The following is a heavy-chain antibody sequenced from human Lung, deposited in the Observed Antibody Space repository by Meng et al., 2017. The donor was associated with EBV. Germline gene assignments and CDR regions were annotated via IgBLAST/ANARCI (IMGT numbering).Heavy chain of an antibody. CDR1: GGSISSSNW. CDR2: IYHSGST. Sequence: QVQLQGSGPGLVNPSGTPSLSRAVSGGSISSSNWWSWVRQPPGKGLEWIGEIYHSGSTNYNPSLKSRVTISVDKSKNQFSLKLSSVTAADTAVYYCARVVTALWGYYFDYWGQGTLVTVSS. D-gene: IGHD2-21*02. J-gene: IGHJ4*02. CDR3: ARVVTALWGYYFDY. V-gene: IGHV4-4*02.